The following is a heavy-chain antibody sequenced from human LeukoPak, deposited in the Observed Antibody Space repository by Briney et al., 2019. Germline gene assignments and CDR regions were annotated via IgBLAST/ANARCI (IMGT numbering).Heavy chain of an antibody. CDR2: ITGSTRTT. CDR1: GFLFNSYG. Sequence: GGCLRLSCAASGFLFNSYGMSWVRQAPGQGLEWASSITGSTRTTYYTDSVKGRFIISRDNSKNTLYLQMNSLRAEDTAVYYCAKDQLNRFCSGGSCSVTHDYWGQGTLVTVSS. D-gene: IGHD2-15*01. V-gene: IGHV3-23*01. CDR3: AKDQLNRFCSGGSCSVTHDY. J-gene: IGHJ4*02.